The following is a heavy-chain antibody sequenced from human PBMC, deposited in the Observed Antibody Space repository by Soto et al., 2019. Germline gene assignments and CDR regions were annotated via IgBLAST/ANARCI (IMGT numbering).Heavy chain of an antibody. CDR2: IYHSVNT. V-gene: IGHV4-38-2*01. CDR1: GYSISSCYY. J-gene: IGHJ5*02. CDR3: ARQYSSSSSWFGR. D-gene: IGHD2-2*01. Sequence: KASETLSLTCSVSGYSISSCYYWGWIRQPPGKGLEWIGSIYHSVNTHYNPSLRSRVTVSVDTSKNQCSLKLGSVTAADPALYYCARQYSSSSSWFGRWGQGTMVTVSS.